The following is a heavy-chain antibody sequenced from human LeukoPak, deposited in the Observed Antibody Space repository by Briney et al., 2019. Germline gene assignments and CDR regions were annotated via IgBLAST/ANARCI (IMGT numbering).Heavy chain of an antibody. V-gene: IGHV1-2*02. D-gene: IGHD3-22*01. Sequence: ASVKVSCKASGYTFTGYYIHWVQQAPGQGLEWMGWINPNSGGTNYAQKFQGRVTMTRDTSISTAYMELSRLRSDDTAVYYCARDFGDSSGYLVDNWGQGTLVTVSS. CDR3: ARDFGDSSGYLVDN. CDR1: GYTFTGYY. J-gene: IGHJ4*02. CDR2: INPNSGGT.